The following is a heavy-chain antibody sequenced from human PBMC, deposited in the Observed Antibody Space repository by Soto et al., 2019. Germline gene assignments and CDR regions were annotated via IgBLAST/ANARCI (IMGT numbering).Heavy chain of an antibody. V-gene: IGHV3-33*01. D-gene: IGHD1-1*01. J-gene: IGHJ5*01. Sequence: GGSLRLSCEASGFMFGTSGMHWVRQAPGKGLEWVSGIWLDGSERYYSDSVKGRFTISRDNSKNTLFLQMNSLRVEDTAVYFCARDASGTTSFLASWGQGALVTVSS. CDR3: ARDASGTTSFLAS. CDR1: GFMFGTSG. CDR2: IWLDGSER.